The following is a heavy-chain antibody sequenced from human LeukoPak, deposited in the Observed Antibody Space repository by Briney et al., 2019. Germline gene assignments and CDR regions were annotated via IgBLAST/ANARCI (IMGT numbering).Heavy chain of an antibody. CDR3: ARATLWGDFDY. D-gene: IGHD5-18*01. CDR2: IGSVSSAI. V-gene: IGHV3-48*01. Sequence: GGSLRLSCVGSGFIFSTYSMNWVRQAPGKGLEWISYIGSVSSAIYYADSVKGRFTISRDNSKNTLYLQMNSLRAEDTAVYYCARATLWGDFDYWGQGTLVTVSS. J-gene: IGHJ4*02. CDR1: GFIFSTYS.